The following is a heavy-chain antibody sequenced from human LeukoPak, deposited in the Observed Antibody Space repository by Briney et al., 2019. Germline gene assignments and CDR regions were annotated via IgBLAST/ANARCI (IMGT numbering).Heavy chain of an antibody. CDR1: GFTFSAYG. V-gene: IGHV3-23*01. Sequence: PGGPLRLSCAASGFTFSAYGMSWFRQAPGKGLEWVSAITCSGNTYYADSVKGRFTISRDNSKNTLYLQMNSLRAEDTALYYCAKDGTGCGGDCYSDYWGQGTLVTVSS. CDR3: AKDGTGCGGDCYSDY. J-gene: IGHJ4*02. D-gene: IGHD2-21*02. CDR2: ITCSGNT.